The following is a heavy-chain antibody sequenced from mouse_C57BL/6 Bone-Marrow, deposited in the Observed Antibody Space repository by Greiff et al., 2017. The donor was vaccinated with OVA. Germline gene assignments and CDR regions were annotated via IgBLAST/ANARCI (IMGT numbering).Heavy chain of an antibody. V-gene: IGHV5-4*01. CDR2: ISDGGSYT. D-gene: IGHD1-1*01. J-gene: IGHJ3*01. Sequence: EVKLMESGGGLVKPGGSLKLSCAASGFTFSSYAMSWVRQTPEKRLEWVATISDGGSYTYYPDNVKGRFTISRDNAKNNLYLQMSHLKSEDTAMYYCARDRDYYASSGAYWGQGTLVTVSA. CDR3: ARDRDYYASSGAY. CDR1: GFTFSSYA.